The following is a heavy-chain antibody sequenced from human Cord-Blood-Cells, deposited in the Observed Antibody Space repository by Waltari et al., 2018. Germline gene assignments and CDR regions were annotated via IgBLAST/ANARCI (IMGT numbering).Heavy chain of an antibody. CDR3: ARVWVDAFDI. CDR2: INREGSST. CDR1: GFTFSSYW. J-gene: IGHJ3*02. D-gene: IGHD7-27*01. Sequence: EVQLVESGGGLVQPGGSLRLSCAASGFTFSSYWMHWVRQAPGKGLVWVSSINREGSSTSYADSVKGRFTISRDNAKNTLYLQMNSLRAEDTAVYYCARVWVDAFDIWGQGTMVTVSS. V-gene: IGHV3-74*01.